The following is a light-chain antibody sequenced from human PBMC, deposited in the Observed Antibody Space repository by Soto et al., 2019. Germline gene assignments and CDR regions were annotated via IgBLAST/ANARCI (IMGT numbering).Light chain of an antibody. Sequence: QSALTQPRSVSGSPGQSVTISCTGTSNVVGCYIYVSWYQQHPGKAPKLMMFDVSKRPSGVPDRFSGSKSDNTASLTISGLQTEDEADYFCCSYAGNYTYVFGTGTKVTVL. CDR3: CSYAGNYTYV. J-gene: IGLJ1*01. V-gene: IGLV2-11*01. CDR1: SNVVGCYIY. CDR2: DVS.